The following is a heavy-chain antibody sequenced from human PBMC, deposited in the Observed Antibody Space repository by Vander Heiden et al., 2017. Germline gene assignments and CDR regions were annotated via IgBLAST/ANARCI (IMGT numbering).Heavy chain of an antibody. CDR3: ARASDYQYYYYGMDV. CDR1: GFPFSSYW. V-gene: IGHV3-7*01. Sequence: EVQLVESGGGLVQPGGSLRLACAASGFPFSSYWMSWVRQAPGKGLEWVANIKQDGSEKYYVDSVKGRFTISRDNAKNSLYLQMNSLRAEDTAVYYCARASDYQYYYYGMDVWGQGTTVTVSS. J-gene: IGHJ6*02. D-gene: IGHD4-17*01. CDR2: IKQDGSEK.